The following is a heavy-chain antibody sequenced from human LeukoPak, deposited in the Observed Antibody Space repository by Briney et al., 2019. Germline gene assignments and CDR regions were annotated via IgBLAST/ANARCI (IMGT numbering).Heavy chain of an antibody. V-gene: IGHV3-7*01. CDR1: GFTFSSYW. CDR3: ARDHRVAGATGSSDY. J-gene: IGHJ4*02. D-gene: IGHD1-26*01. Sequence: PGGSLRLSCAASGFTFSSYWMSWVRQAPGKGLEWVANIKQDGSEKHYVDSVKGRFTISRDNAKNSLYLQMNSLRAEDTAVHYCARDHRVAGATGSSDYWGQGTLVTVSS. CDR2: IKQDGSEK.